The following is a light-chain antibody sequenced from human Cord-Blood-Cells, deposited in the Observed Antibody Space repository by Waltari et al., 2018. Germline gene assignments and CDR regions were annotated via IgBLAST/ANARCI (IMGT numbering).Light chain of an antibody. CDR2: GKN. J-gene: IGLJ3*02. CDR3: NSRDSSGNHLV. Sequence: SSELTQDPAVSVALGQTVRITCQGDSLRSYYASWYQQKPGKAPVLVFYGKNNRPSGIPDRFSGSSSGNTASLTITGAQAEDEADYYCNSRDSSGNHLVFGGGTKLTVL. CDR1: SLRSYY. V-gene: IGLV3-19*01.